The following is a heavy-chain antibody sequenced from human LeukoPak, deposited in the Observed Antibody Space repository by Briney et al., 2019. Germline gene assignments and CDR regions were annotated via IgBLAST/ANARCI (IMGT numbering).Heavy chain of an antibody. CDR1: GFTFSSYA. D-gene: IGHD3-16*01. CDR2: ISSSSYI. Sequence: PGGSLRLSCAASGFTFSSYAMSWVRQAPGKGLEWVSSISSSSYIYYADSVKGRFAISRDNAKNSLYLQMNSLRAEDTAVYYCARDGGRYYDYVWGSPGFDPWGQGTLVTV. CDR3: ARDGGRYYDYVWGSPGFDP. V-gene: IGHV3-21*01. J-gene: IGHJ5*02.